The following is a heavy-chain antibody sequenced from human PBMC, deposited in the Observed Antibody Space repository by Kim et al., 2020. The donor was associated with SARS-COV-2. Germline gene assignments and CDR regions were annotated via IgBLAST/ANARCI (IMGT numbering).Heavy chain of an antibody. D-gene: IGHD3-9*01. CDR2: ISWDGGST. V-gene: IGHV3-43*01. J-gene: IGHJ4*02. CDR1: GFTFDDYT. CDR3: AKEGAYDILTGPLEF. Sequence: GGSLRLSCAASGFTFDDYTMHWVRQAPGKGLEWVSLISWDGGSTYYADSVKGRFTISRDNSKNSLYLQMNSLRTEDTALYYCAKEGAYDILTGPLEFWGQGTLVTVSS.